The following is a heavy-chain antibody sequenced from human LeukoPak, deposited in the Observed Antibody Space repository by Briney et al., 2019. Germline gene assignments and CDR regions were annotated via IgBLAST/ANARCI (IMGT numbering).Heavy chain of an antibody. D-gene: IGHD1-26*01. CDR3: ARDLPTTNGMDV. V-gene: IGHV4-30-2*01. CDR1: GGSINSGGYS. Sequence: SETLSLTCGVSGGSINSGGYSWSWIRQPPGKGLEWIGNIHHTGSTYYNPSLKSRVTISVDRSKNQFSLRLSSVTAADTAVYYCARDLPTTNGMDVWGQGTTVTVSS. CDR2: IHHTGST. J-gene: IGHJ6*02.